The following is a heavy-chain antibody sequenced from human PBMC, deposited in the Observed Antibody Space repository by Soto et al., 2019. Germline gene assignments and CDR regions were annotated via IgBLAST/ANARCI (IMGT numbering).Heavy chain of an antibody. CDR1: GGSISSSSYY. J-gene: IGHJ4*02. V-gene: IGHV4-39*01. Sequence: SETLSLTCTVSGGSISSSSYYWGWIRQPPGKGLEWIGSTYYSGSTYYNPSLKSRVTISVDTSKNQFSLKLSSVTAADTAVYYCARQGDYYDSSGYYFVYWGQGTLVTVSS. D-gene: IGHD3-22*01. CDR2: TYYSGST. CDR3: ARQGDYYDSSGYYFVY.